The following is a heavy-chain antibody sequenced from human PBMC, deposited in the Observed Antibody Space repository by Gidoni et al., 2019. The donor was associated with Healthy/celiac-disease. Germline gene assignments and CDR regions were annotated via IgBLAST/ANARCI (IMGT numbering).Heavy chain of an antibody. Sequence: EVQLVQSGAEVKKPGESLKISCKGSGYSFTSYWFGWVRQMPGKGLEWMGIIYPGDSDTRYSPSFQGQVTISADKSISTAYLQWSSLKASDTAMYYCARRGYCSGGSCYSGHYYYGMDVWGQGTTVTVSS. D-gene: IGHD2-15*01. CDR1: GYSFTSYW. CDR3: ARRGYCSGGSCYSGHYYYGMDV. CDR2: IYPGDSDT. J-gene: IGHJ6*02. V-gene: IGHV5-51*01.